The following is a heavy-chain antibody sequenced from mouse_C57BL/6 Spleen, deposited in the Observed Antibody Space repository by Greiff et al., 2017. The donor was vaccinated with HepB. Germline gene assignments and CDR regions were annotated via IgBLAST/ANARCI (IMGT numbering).Heavy chain of an antibody. Sequence: QVQLQQPGAELVKPGASVKLSCKASGYTFTSYWMHWVKQRPGQGLEWIGMIHPNSGSTNYNEKFKSKATLTVDKSSSTAYMQLSSLTSEDSAVYYCARKEGDSSGAWFAYWGQGTLVTVSA. CDR1: GYTFTSYW. CDR2: IHPNSGST. CDR3: ARKEGDSSGAWFAY. V-gene: IGHV1-64*01. D-gene: IGHD3-2*02. J-gene: IGHJ3*01.